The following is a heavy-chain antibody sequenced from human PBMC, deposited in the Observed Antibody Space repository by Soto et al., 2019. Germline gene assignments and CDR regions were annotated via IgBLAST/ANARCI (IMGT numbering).Heavy chain of an antibody. D-gene: IGHD6-6*01. Sequence: SETLSLTCAFYGWSFSGYYWSLIRQPPGKGLEWIGEINHSGSTNYNPSLKSRVTISVDTSKNQFSLKLSSVTAADTAVYYCARGRVNSSYFPKRYFDYWGQGTLVTVSS. V-gene: IGHV4-34*01. CDR2: INHSGST. CDR1: GWSFSGYY. CDR3: ARGRVNSSYFPKRYFDY. J-gene: IGHJ4*02.